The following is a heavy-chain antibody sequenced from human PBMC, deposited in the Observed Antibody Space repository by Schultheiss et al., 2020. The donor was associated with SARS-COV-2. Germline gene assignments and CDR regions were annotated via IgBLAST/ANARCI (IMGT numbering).Heavy chain of an antibody. CDR2: IVVGSGNT. CDR3: ARDPLLGYGDYFDY. CDR1: GGTFSSYA. D-gene: IGHD4-17*01. J-gene: IGHJ4*02. V-gene: IGHV1-58*02. Sequence: SVKVSCKASGGTFSSYAISWVRQARGQRLEWIGWIVVGSGNTNYAQKFQKRVIITRDMSTSTAYMELRSLRSEDTAVYYCARDPLLGYGDYFDYWGQGTLVTVSS.